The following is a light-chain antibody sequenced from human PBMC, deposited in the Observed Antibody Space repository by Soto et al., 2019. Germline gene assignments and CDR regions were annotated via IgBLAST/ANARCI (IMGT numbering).Light chain of an antibody. Sequence: EIVMTQSPATLSVSPGERATLSCRASQSVSNNLAWYQKKPGQAPRLLIYGASTRAPGIPARFRGSGSGTXXXXXXXXXXSEXXAFYYGPHXNNWWTFGQGTRVDIK. V-gene: IGKV3-15*01. J-gene: IGKJ1*01. CDR1: QSVSNN. CDR2: GAS. CDR3: PHXNNWWT.